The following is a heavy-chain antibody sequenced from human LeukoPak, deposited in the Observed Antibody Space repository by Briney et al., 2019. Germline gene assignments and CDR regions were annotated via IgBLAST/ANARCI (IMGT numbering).Heavy chain of an antibody. Sequence: PGGSLRLSCATSGFTFTTFWMHWVRQAPGKGLVWVSRINHDGTSANYADSVKGRFTISRDNAKNTVYLQMNSLRAEDTAVYYCARAFGDYFDYWGQGTLVTVSS. CDR3: ARAFGDYFDY. J-gene: IGHJ4*02. CDR2: INHDGTSA. D-gene: IGHD3-16*01. V-gene: IGHV3-74*01. CDR1: GFTFTTFW.